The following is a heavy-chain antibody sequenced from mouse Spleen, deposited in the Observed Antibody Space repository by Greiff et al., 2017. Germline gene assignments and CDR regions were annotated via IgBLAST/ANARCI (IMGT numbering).Heavy chain of an antibody. J-gene: IGHJ4*01. Sequence: EVQLVESGGGLVKPGGSLKLSCAASGFTFSSYAMSWVRQTPEKRLEWVATISSGGSYTYYPDSVKGRFTISRDNAKNTLYLQMSSLRSEDTAMYYCARRGDYYAMDYWGQGTSVTVSS. V-gene: IGHV5-9-3*01. CDR3: ARRGDYYAMDY. CDR2: ISSGGSYT. CDR1: GFTFSSYA.